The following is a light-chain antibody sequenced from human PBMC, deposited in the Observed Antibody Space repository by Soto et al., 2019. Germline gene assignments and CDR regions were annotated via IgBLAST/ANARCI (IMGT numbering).Light chain of an antibody. V-gene: IGKV1-12*01. Sequence: DIQMTQSPASVSAFVGDRVTITCRASQGIGRWLAWYQQKPGRAPRLLICAASTLRGGVPSRFSGSGSGTYFTLTISSLQPEDFAAYFCQQSDTFPRTFGQGTKVEIK. CDR2: AAS. J-gene: IGKJ1*01. CDR1: QGIGRW. CDR3: QQSDTFPRT.